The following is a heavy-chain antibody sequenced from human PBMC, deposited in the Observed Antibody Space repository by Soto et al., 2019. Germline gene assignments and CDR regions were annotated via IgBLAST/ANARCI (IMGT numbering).Heavy chain of an antibody. Sequence: QVHLQESGPGLVTPSGTLSLTCAVSGVSIGSPNWWTWVRQAPGKGLEWIGEMWPSGGTTYNPSLRNRVTISVDNSKNHLSLTLTSVTAADTAIYYCARCLHCSNAGRFDPWGQGALVTVSS. V-gene: IGHV4-4*02. D-gene: IGHD2-8*01. CDR1: GVSIGSPNW. J-gene: IGHJ5*02. CDR2: MWPSGGT. CDR3: ARCLHCSNAGRFDP.